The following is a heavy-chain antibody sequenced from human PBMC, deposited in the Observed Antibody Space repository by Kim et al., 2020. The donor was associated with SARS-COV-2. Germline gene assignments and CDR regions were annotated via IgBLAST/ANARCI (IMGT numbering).Heavy chain of an antibody. J-gene: IGHJ6*02. D-gene: IGHD5-12*01. CDR2: ISSSSSTI. V-gene: IGHV3-48*02. CDR3: ARAYDGYYYYYYGMDV. Sequence: GGSLRLSCAASGFTFSSYSMNWVRQAPGKGLEWVSYISSSSSTIYYADSVKGRFTISRDNAKNSLYLQMNSLRDEDTAVYYCARAYDGYYYYYYGMDVWGQGTTVTVSS. CDR1: GFTFSSYS.